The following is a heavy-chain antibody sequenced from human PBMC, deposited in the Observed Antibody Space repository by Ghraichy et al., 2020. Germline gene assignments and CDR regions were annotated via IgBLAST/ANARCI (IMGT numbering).Heavy chain of an antibody. J-gene: IGHJ3*02. CDR2: IYHSGST. CDR3: ARDKVGAYYAFDI. V-gene: IGHV4-4*02. D-gene: IGHD1-26*01. Sequence: TLSLTCAVSGGSISSSNWWSWVRQPPGKGLEWIGEIYHSGSTNYNPSLKSRVTISVDKSKNQFSLKLSSVTAADTAVYYCARDKVGAYYAFDIWGQGTMVTVSS. CDR1: GGSISSSNW.